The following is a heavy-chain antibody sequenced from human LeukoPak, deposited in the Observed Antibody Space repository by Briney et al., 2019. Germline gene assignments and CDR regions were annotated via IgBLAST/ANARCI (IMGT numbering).Heavy chain of an antibody. D-gene: IGHD3-10*01. V-gene: IGHV1-2*02. CDR3: AREGPPLWFVELAPEYYFDF. CDR2: INIKSAGV. J-gene: IGHJ4*02. Sequence: ASVMVSCTPSDYTFTRYLMHWLRQYPGQGLGWMRWINIKSAGVAYTQKFQGRVTITTDSSISAAYMELRRLRSDDTAGYYCAREGPPLWFVELAPEYYFDFWGQGTLVTVSS. CDR1: DYTFTRYL.